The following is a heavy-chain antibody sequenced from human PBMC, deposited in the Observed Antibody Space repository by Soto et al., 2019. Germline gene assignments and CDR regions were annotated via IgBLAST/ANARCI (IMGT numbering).Heavy chain of an antibody. CDR1: GYTFTTYT. D-gene: IGHD2-2*01. CDR2: INAGNGNT. Sequence: ASVKVSCKASGYTFTTYTMHWVRQAPGQRLEWMGWINAGNGNTKYSQKFQGRVTITRDTSASTAYMELSSLRSEDTAVYYCARDRAYCSTTRCSRWFYYWGQGTLIGVCS. V-gene: IGHV1-3*01. CDR3: ARDRAYCSTTRCSRWFYY. J-gene: IGHJ4*02.